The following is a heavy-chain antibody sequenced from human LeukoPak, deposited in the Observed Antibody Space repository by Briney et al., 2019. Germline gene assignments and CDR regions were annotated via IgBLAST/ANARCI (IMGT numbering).Heavy chain of an antibody. V-gene: IGHV3-64D*06. CDR3: VKDFGRIRGTPDS. CDR1: GFVFSIYT. CDR2: ISGSGNGGSI. Sequence: PGGSLRLSCSASGFVFSIYTMYWVRQAPGKGPEYVSTISGSGNGGSIYYADSVKGRFTISRDDAKSIAYLQKNGLRSEDTAVYYCVKDFGRIRGTPDSWGQGTLVTVSS. J-gene: IGHJ4*02. D-gene: IGHD1-1*01.